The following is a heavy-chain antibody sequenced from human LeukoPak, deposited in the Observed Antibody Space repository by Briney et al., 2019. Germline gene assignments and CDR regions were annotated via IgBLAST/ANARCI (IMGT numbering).Heavy chain of an antibody. D-gene: IGHD1-7*01. CDR1: GFTFNSYG. CDR3: ARRNYGGYYYYYMDV. Sequence: SGGSLRLSCAASGFTFNSYGMHWIRQPPGKGLEWVGEINHSGSTNYNPSLKSRVTISVDTSKNQFSLKLSSVTAADTAVYYCARRNYGGYYYYYMDVWGKGTTVTISS. J-gene: IGHJ6*03. V-gene: IGHV4-34*01. CDR2: INHSGST.